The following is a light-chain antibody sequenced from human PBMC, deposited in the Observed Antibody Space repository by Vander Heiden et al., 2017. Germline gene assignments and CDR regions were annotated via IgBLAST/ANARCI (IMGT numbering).Light chain of an antibody. CDR1: RSDFGDVSS. CDR3: SSYGDSDNPLV. V-gene: IGLV2-8*01. Sequence: QPALTPPPSASGSPGHSVTIPCSGPRSDFGDVSSVSWYQQHPGKAPKLMISEVNKRPSGVPTRFSGSRSGNTASLTVSGLQPEDEADYYCSSYGDSDNPLVFGTGTKVTV. CDR2: EVN. J-gene: IGLJ1*01.